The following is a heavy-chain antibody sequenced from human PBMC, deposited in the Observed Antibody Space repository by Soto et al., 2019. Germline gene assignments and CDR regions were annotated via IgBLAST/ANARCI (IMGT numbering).Heavy chain of an antibody. CDR3: AKDFIGVVAAAFDI. J-gene: IGHJ3*02. V-gene: IGHV3-23*01. CDR1: GFTFTSYS. CDR2: LSGVGVST. Sequence: EVQLLESGGGLVQPGGSLRLSCAASGFTFTSYSMTWVRQAPGKGLEWVSSLSGVGVSTYYADSVKGRFTISRDNSKNTLVLQMNSLRAEDTAVYYCAKDFIGVVAAAFDIWGQGTMVTVSS. D-gene: IGHD2-15*01.